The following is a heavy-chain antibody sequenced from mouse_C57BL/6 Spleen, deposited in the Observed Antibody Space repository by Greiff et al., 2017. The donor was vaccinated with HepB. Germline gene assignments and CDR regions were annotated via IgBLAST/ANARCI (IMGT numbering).Heavy chain of an antibody. D-gene: IGHD2-4*01. CDR2: ISYDGSN. V-gene: IGHV3-6*01. CDR3: ARVYDYDGFAY. CDR1: GYSITSGYY. Sequence: DVQLQESGPGLVKPSQSLSLTCSVTGYSITSGYYWNWIRQFPGNKLEWMGYISYDGSNNYNPSLKNRISITRDTSKNKFFLKLNSVTTEDTATYYCARVYDYDGFAYWGQGTLVTVSA. J-gene: IGHJ3*01.